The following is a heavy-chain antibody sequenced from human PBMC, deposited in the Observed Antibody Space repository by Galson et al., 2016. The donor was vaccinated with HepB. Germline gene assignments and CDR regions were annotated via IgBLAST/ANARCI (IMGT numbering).Heavy chain of an antibody. CDR3: AKVPSMVRGF. CDR2: ISYDGSYS. CDR1: GFSFSTSA. Sequence: SLRLSCAASGFSFSTSAMHWVRKAPGKGLEWVALISYDGSYSSYADSVKGRFTISRDNSKKTLYLQMNSLRAEDTAVYYCAKVPSMVRGFWGQGTMVTVSS. D-gene: IGHD3-10*01. J-gene: IGHJ3*01. V-gene: IGHV3-30*18.